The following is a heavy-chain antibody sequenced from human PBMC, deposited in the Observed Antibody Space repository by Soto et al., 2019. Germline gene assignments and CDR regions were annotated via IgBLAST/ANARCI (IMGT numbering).Heavy chain of an antibody. D-gene: IGHD5-12*01. CDR1: GFTFSSYG. CDR2: ISYDGSNK. CDR3: AKDRLREGFDY. V-gene: IGHV3-30*18. J-gene: IGHJ4*02. Sequence: VQLVESGGGVVQPGRSLRLSCAASGFTFSSYGMHWVRQAPGKGLEWVAVISYDGSNKYYADSVKGRFTISRDNSKNTLYLQMNSLRAEDTAVYYCAKDRLREGFDYWGQGTLVTVSS.